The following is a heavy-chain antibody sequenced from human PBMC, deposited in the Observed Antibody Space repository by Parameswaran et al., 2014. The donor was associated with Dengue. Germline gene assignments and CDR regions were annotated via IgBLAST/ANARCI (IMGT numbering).Heavy chain of an antibody. V-gene: IGHV2-5*02. J-gene: IGHJ4*02. Sequence: WIRQPPGKALEWLALIYWDDDKRYSPSLKSRLTITKDTSKNQVVLTMTNMDPVDTATYYCAHTRAVHNPLVVVITTNYFDYWGQGTLVTVSS. CDR2: IYWDDDK. CDR3: AHTRAVHNPLVVVITTNYFDY. D-gene: IGHD3-22*01.